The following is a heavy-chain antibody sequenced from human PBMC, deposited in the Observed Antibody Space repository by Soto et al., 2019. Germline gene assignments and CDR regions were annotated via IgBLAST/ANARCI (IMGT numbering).Heavy chain of an antibody. V-gene: IGHV1-69*11. CDR1: GGTCSSSG. Sequence: QVHLVQSGTEVKKPGSSVKVSCKAAGGTCSSSGFSWVRQAPGQGLEWMGMIVPSLDTTNYAQKFQSRVTITADEVTSKAYMELRSLRSEDPAVYYCARWPQPRYTADPYAVDVWGQGTRVIVSS. J-gene: IGHJ6*02. D-gene: IGHD3-16*02. CDR2: IVPSLDTT. CDR3: ARWPQPRYTADPYAVDV.